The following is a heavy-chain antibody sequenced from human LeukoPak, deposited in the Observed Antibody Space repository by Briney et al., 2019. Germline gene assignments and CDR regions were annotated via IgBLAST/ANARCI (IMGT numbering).Heavy chain of an antibody. CDR3: AKDPGDAFDI. V-gene: IGHV3-23*01. Sequence: GGSLRLSCAASGFTFSSYAMRWFRQAPGKGLEWVSAISGSGGSTYYADSVKGRFTISRDNSKNTLYLQMNSLRAEDTAVYYCAKDPGDAFDIWGQGTMVTVSS. J-gene: IGHJ3*02. CDR2: ISGSGGST. CDR1: GFTFSSYA.